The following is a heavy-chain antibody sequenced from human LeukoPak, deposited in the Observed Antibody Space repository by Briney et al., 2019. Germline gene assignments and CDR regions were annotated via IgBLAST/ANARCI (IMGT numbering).Heavy chain of an antibody. J-gene: IGHJ4*02. CDR1: GGSISSSSYY. Sequence: SETLSLTCTVSGGSISSSSYYWGWIRQPPGKGLEWIGSIYYSGSTYYNPSLKSRVTISVDTSKNQFSLKLSSVTAADTAVYYCARDRHSSGYYGGYYFDYWGQGTLVTVSS. CDR3: ARDRHSSGYYGGYYFDY. D-gene: IGHD3-22*01. V-gene: IGHV4-39*02. CDR2: IYYSGST.